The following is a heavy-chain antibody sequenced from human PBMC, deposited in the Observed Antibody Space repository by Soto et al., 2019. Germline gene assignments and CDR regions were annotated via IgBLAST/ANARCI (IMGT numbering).Heavy chain of an antibody. CDR3: AKDGTPLWSKQSYFDS. V-gene: IGHV3-30*18. Sequence: QVQLVESGGGVVQPGRSLRLSCSASGFTFSDYTMHWVRQAPGRGLEWVAIILYDESDQYYSDSVKGRFTISRDNSKNTLYLQMHSLTTEDTAVYYGAKDGTPLWSKQSYFDSWGQGALVTVSS. J-gene: IGHJ4*02. CDR2: ILYDESDQ. CDR1: GFTFSDYT. D-gene: IGHD1-26*01.